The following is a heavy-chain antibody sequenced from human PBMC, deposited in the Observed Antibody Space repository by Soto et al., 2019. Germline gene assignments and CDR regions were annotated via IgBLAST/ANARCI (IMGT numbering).Heavy chain of an antibody. CDR2: MNTNSDDT. J-gene: IGHJ6*02. V-gene: IGHV1-8*01. Sequence: GASVKVSCKTSGYTLTSYDINRVRQAPGQGLEWVGWMNTNSDDTRSAQKFRGRLTLTRDKSMRAVYMKLSNLRPDDSAVYYCAREWSAAGHFYGMDVWGQGTTVTVSS. D-gene: IGHD6-13*01. CDR1: GYTLTSYD. CDR3: AREWSAAGHFYGMDV.